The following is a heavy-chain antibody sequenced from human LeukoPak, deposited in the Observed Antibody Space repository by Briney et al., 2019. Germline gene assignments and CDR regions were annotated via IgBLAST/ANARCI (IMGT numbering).Heavy chain of an antibody. CDR2: INPNSGGT. CDR3: ARVRSDCSSTSCYVDYFDY. V-gene: IGHV1-2*02. J-gene: IGHJ4*02. D-gene: IGHD2-2*01. Sequence: ASVKVSCKASGYTFTGYYMHWVRQAPGQGLEWMGWINPNSGGTNYAQKFQGRVTMTRDTSISTAYMELSRLGSDDTAVYYCARVRSDCSSTSCYVDYFDYWGQGTLVTVSS. CDR1: GYTFTGYY.